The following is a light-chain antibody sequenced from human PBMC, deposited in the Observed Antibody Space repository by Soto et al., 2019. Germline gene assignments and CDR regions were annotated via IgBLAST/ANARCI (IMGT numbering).Light chain of an antibody. Sequence: EIVLTQSPGTLSLSPGETATLSCRASQSVDSSNLAWYQQRPCHAPSLLIFAASTRATGIPDRFSGSGSGADFTLTISGLESEDFAVYYCQQFGSSPVTFGQGTKLEIK. V-gene: IGKV3-20*01. CDR2: AAS. CDR1: QSVDSSN. J-gene: IGKJ2*01. CDR3: QQFGSSPVT.